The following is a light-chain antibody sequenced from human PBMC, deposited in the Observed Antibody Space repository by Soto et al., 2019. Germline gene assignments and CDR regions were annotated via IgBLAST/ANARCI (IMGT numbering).Light chain of an antibody. CDR3: CSYTISATLV. J-gene: IGLJ3*02. V-gene: IGLV2-14*01. CDR1: SNDIGGYNY. Sequence: QAASVSGSPGQSITISCSGSSNDIGGYNYVSWYQHHPGKVPKVIIYEVRNRPSGVSNRFSGSKSGNTASLTISGLQADDEADYYCCSYTISATLVFGGGTKVTVL. CDR2: EVR.